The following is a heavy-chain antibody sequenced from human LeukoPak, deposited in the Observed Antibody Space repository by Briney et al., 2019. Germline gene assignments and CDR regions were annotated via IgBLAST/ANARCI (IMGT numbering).Heavy chain of an antibody. J-gene: IGHJ4*02. Sequence: SETLSLTCSVSGGSINSHYWSWIRQPPGKRLEWIGYIFNTGNTNYNPSLASRVTMSVDTSRAQFFLRLSPVTAADTAIYYCASRPADATWYGVFDYWSQGTLVTVSS. V-gene: IGHV4-59*11. CDR3: ASRPADATWYGVFDY. CDR2: IFNTGNT. CDR1: GGSINSHY. D-gene: IGHD3-10*01.